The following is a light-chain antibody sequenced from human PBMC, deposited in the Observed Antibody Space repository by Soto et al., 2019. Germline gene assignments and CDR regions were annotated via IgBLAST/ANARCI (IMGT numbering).Light chain of an antibody. V-gene: IGKV1-5*01. Sequence: DIQMTQSPSTLSASVGDRVTISCRASQSIDKWLAWYQQRPGQAPKLLISDTSILESGVPSRFSGSGSGTEFTLTISTLQPDDFATYFCQQYYRSWTFGQGTKVEIK. CDR2: DTS. CDR3: QQYYRSWT. J-gene: IGKJ1*01. CDR1: QSIDKW.